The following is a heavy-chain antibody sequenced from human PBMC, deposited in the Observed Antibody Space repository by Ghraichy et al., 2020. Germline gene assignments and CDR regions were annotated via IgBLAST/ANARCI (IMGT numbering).Heavy chain of an antibody. Sequence: GGSLRLSCAASGFTFSTYAMHWVRQAPGKGLEWVAVITIDGSNKYYADSVKGRFTISRDSSKNTLYLQMNSLRTEDTAIYYCARRVRSSTWCLYYYRAMDVCGQGTTVTFSS. D-gene: IGHD6-13*01. V-gene: IGHV3-30-3*01. CDR2: ITIDGSNK. CDR3: ARRVRSSTWCLYYYRAMDV. J-gene: IGHJ6*02. CDR1: GFTFSTYA.